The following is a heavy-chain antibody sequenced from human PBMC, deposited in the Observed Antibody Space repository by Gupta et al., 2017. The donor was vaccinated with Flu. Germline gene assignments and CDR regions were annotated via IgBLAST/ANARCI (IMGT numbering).Heavy chain of an antibody. V-gene: IGHV4-34*01. CDR1: GGSFTAYY. D-gene: IGHD3-10*01. Sequence: QVQLQQWGAGLLKPSEALSLTCAAYGGSFTAYYWSWIRQPPGKGLEWIGEINQNTNSNYTPSLKSRVTISLDTSKNHFSLRLSSVTAADTAMYYCARGARARHFGSGSHDYWGQGLLVTVSS. J-gene: IGHJ4*02. CDR3: ARGARARHFGSGSHDY. CDR2: INQNTNS.